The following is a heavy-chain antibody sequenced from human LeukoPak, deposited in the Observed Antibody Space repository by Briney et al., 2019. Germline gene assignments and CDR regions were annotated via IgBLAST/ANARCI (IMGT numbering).Heavy chain of an antibody. J-gene: IGHJ4*02. CDR1: GFTFSSYW. CDR2: IKQDGSEK. D-gene: IGHD6-19*01. Sequence: GGSLRLSCAASGFTFSSYWMSWVRQAPGKGLEWVANIKQDGSEKYYVDSVKGRFTISRDNSKNTLYLQMNSLRAEDTAVYYCAKDVRSKSSGGDYWGQGTLVTVSS. CDR3: AKDVRSKSSGGDY. V-gene: IGHV3-7*03.